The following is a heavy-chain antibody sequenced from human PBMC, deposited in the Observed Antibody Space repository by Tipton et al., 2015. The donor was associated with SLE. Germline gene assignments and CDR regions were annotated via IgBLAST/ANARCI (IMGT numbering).Heavy chain of an antibody. J-gene: IGHJ4*02. V-gene: IGHV4-34*01. Sequence: TLSLTCAVYGGSFSGYYWSWIRQPPGKGLEWIGEINHSGSTNYNPSLKARVTLSADTSKNQVSLRLTSVTAADTAVYYCSEGYYFDYWGQGALVTVSS. CDR3: SEGYYFDY. CDR1: GGSFSGYY. CDR2: INHSGST.